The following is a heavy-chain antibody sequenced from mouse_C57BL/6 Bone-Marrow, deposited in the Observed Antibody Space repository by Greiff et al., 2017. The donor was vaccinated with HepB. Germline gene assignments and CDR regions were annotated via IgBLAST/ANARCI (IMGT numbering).Heavy chain of an antibody. CDR1: GYSFRSSC. V-gene: IGHV1-82*01. Sequence: QVQLQQSGPELVKPGASVTISCKASGYSFRSSCINCVKPRPGKGLRWIGRNYPGDGDTNYNGKFKGKATLTADKSTSTDYMTLSSLTAEDSAVYYCARAYYIDYWGQGTTRTVSS. J-gene: IGHJ2*01. CDR3: ARAYYIDY. CDR2: NYPGDGDT.